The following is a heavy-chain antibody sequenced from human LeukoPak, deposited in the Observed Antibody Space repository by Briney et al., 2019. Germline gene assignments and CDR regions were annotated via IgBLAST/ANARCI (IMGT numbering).Heavy chain of an antibody. CDR3: ARDRSGSYTFDY. V-gene: IGHV3-30-3*01. J-gene: IGHJ4*02. Sequence: GGSLRLSCAASGFTFSSYAMYWVRQAPGKGLEWVAFISYDGSNKYSADSVKGRFIISRDNSKNTLYLQMSSLRAEDTAVYYCARDRSGSYTFDYWGQGTLVTVSS. CDR1: GFTFSSYA. CDR2: ISYDGSNK. D-gene: IGHD1-26*01.